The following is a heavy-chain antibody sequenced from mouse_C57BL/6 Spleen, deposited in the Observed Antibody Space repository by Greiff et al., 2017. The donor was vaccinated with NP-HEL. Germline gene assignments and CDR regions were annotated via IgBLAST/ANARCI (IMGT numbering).Heavy chain of an antibody. CDR1: GYTFPSYW. CDR2: IDPSDSYT. Sequence: QVQLQQPGAELVKPGASVKLSCKASGYTFPSYWMQWVKQRPGQGLEWIGEIDPSDSYTNYNQKFKGKATLTVDTSSSTAYMQLSSLTSEDSAVYYCARCDGYSPYYAMDYWGQGTSVTVSS. D-gene: IGHD2-3*01. V-gene: IGHV1-50*01. J-gene: IGHJ4*01. CDR3: ARCDGYSPYYAMDY.